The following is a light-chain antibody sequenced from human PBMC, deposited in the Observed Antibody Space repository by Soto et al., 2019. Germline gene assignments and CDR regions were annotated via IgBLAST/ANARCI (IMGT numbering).Light chain of an antibody. J-gene: IGLJ2*01. V-gene: IGLV6-57*04. CDR1: GGSIASNY. CDR3: QTYDDSSHVI. Sequence: NFMLTQPHSLSESPGKSVTVSCTRIGGSIASNYVQWFQQRPDRAPTTVIYEDSERPSGVPDRFSGSIDISSNSASLTISGLKPEDEADYYCQTYDDSSHVIFGGGTKVTVL. CDR2: EDS.